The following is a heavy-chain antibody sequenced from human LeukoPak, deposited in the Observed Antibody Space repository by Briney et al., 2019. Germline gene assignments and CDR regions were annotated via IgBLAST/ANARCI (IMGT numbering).Heavy chain of an antibody. CDR2: INHSGST. Sequence: SETLSLTCAVDGGSFSGYYWSWIRQPPGKGLEWIGEINHSGSTNYNPSLKSRVTISVDTSKNQFSLMLRSVTFTTTAGYYWARDGSGFDPWGQGTLVTVSS. CDR3: ARDGSGFDP. CDR1: GGSFSGYY. D-gene: IGHD3-10*01. V-gene: IGHV4-34*01. J-gene: IGHJ5*02.